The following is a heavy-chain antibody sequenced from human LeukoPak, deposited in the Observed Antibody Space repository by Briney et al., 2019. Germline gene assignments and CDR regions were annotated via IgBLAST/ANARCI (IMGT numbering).Heavy chain of an antibody. V-gene: IGHV4-59*12. D-gene: IGHD1-26*01. CDR3: AREIRGSLYNWFDP. J-gene: IGHJ5*02. CDR2: IYYSGST. Sequence: PSETLSLTCTVSGGSISSYYWSWIRQPPGKGLEWIGYIYYSGSTNYNPSLKSRVTMSVDTSKNQFSLKLRSVTAADTAVYYCAREIRGSLYNWFDPWGQGTLVTVSS. CDR1: GGSISSYY.